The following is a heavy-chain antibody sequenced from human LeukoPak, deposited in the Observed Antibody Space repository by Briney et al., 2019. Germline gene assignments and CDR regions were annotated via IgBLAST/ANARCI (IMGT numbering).Heavy chain of an antibody. CDR2: IYTSGST. CDR1: GGSISSYY. V-gene: IGHV4-4*07. J-gene: IGHJ4*02. CDR3: ARDFDWGVYYYFDY. D-gene: IGHD7-27*01. Sequence: SETLSLTCIVSGGSISSYYWGWIRQPAGKGLEWIGRIYTSGSTNYNPSLKSRVTMSVDTSKNQFSLKLTSVTAADTAVYYCARDFDWGVYYYFDYWGQGTLVTVSS.